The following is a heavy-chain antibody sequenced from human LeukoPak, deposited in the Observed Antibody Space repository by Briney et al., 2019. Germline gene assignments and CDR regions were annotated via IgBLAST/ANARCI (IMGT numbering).Heavy chain of an antibody. Sequence: ASVKVSCKASGGTFTSYAISWVRHAPGQGLEWMGGIIPIFGTANYARKFQGRVTITADKSTSTAYMELSSLRSEDTAVYYCARDYGDYEFDPWGQGTLVTVSS. D-gene: IGHD4-17*01. J-gene: IGHJ5*02. V-gene: IGHV1-69*06. CDR1: GGTFTSYA. CDR2: IIPIFGTA. CDR3: ARDYGDYEFDP.